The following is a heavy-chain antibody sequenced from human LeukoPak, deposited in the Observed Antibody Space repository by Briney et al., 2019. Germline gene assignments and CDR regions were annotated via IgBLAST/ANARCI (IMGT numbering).Heavy chain of an antibody. Sequence: SETLSLTCTVSGGSISSGDYYWSWIRQPPGKGLEWIGYIYYSGSTYYNPSLKSRVTISVDTSKNQFSLKLSSVTAADTAVYYCARDLDSGGTTFRALNYWGQGTLVTVSS. J-gene: IGHJ4*02. V-gene: IGHV4-30-4*01. D-gene: IGHD1-14*01. CDR1: GGSISSGDYY. CDR3: ARDLDSGGTTFRALNY. CDR2: IYYSGST.